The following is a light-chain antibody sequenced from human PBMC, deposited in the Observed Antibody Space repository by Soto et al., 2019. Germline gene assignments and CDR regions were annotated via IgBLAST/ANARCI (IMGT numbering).Light chain of an antibody. CDR2: GAS. Sequence: EIVLTQSPGTLSLSPGEEATLSCRASQSVDSNYLAWYQQKPGQTPRLIIYGASGRADGIPHRFSGSGSGTDFVLSINRLEVEDSGMYYCQQYGASPFTFGPGTRVDIK. J-gene: IGKJ3*01. CDR1: QSVDSNY. CDR3: QQYGASPFT. V-gene: IGKV3-20*01.